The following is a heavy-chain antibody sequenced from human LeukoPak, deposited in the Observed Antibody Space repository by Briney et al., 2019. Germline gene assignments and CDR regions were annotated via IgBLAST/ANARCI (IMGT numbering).Heavy chain of an antibody. CDR1: GFTFTNYW. CDR2: MNSDGTSI. J-gene: IGHJ3*01. D-gene: IGHD2-15*01. Sequence: GGSLRLSCVVSGFTFTNYWMQWVRQVPGKGLVWVARMNSDGTSIIHADSVKGRFTISRDNAENTLYLQMNSVRPEDTALYYCARSQSGVFDVWGQGTMVIVSS. CDR3: ARSQSGVFDV. V-gene: IGHV3-74*01.